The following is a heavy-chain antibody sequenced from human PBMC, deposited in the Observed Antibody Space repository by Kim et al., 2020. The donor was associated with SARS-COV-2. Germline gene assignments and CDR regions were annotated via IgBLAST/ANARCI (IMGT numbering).Heavy chain of an antibody. J-gene: IGHJ6*01. CDR3: ARHPKWFGEHTRMDV. Sequence: SETLSLTCTVSGGSISTSTYYWGWIRQPPGKGLEWIGTIYYSGSTYYNPSLKSRVTISVDTSKNQFSLKLSSVTAADTAVYYCARHPKWFGEHTRMDVWG. V-gene: IGHV4-39*01. D-gene: IGHD3-10*01. CDR2: IYYSGST. CDR1: GGSISTSTYY.